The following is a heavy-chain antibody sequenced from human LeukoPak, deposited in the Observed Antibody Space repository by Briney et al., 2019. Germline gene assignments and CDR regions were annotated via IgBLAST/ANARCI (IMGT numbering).Heavy chain of an antibody. CDR3: ARGSGGSGSYYIGVRYNWFDP. Sequence: SKTLSLTCTVSRGSISSYYWSWIRQPPGKGLEWIGYSYYSGSTNYNPSLKSRVTISVDTSKNQFSLKLSSVTAADTAVYYCARGSGGSGSYYIGVRYNWFDPWGQGTLVTVCS. CDR1: RGSISSYY. J-gene: IGHJ5*02. CDR2: SYYSGST. D-gene: IGHD3-10*01. V-gene: IGHV4-59*12.